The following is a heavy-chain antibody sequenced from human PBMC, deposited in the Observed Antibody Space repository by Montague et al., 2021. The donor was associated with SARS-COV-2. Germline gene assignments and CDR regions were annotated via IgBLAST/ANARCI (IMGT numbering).Heavy chain of an antibody. V-gene: IGHV4-39*01. Sequence: SETLSLTCTVSGGSISSRSYYWGWIRQPPGKGLEWIGSIYYSGSTYYNPSLKSRVTISVDTSKNQSSLKLSSVTAADTAVYYCARHWSTMIVVVIEGGWFDPWGQGTLVTVSS. CDR1: GGSISSRSYY. J-gene: IGHJ5*02. CDR3: ARHWSTMIVVVIEGGWFDP. CDR2: IYYSGST. D-gene: IGHD3-22*01.